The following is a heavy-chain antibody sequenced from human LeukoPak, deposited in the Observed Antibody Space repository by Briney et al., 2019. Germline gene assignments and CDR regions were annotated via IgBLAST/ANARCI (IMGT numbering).Heavy chain of an antibody. D-gene: IGHD6-13*01. CDR3: ARHDGSWTLDY. Sequence: PSETLSLTCTISGGSIGSYYWTWIRQPPGKGLEWIGYIDYSGSTNYNPSFKSRVTMSVDTSKNQFSLKLSSVTAADTAVYFCARHDGSWTLDYWGQGTLVTVSS. CDR2: IDYSGST. CDR1: GGSIGSYY. J-gene: IGHJ4*02. V-gene: IGHV4-59*08.